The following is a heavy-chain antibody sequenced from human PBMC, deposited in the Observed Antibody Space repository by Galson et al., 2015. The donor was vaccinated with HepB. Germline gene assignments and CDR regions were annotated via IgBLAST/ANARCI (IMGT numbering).Heavy chain of an antibody. V-gene: IGHV3-48*01. D-gene: IGHD5-12*01. Sequence: SLRLSCAASGFTFSSYSMNWVRQAPGKGLEWVSYISYSSSTINYADSVKGRFTISRDNAKNSLYLQMNSLRAEDTAVYFCARDGEGYSGYDYGHYYMEVWGKGTTVTVSS. CDR3: ARDGEGYSGYDYGHYYMEV. J-gene: IGHJ6*03. CDR2: ISYSSSTI. CDR1: GFTFSSYS.